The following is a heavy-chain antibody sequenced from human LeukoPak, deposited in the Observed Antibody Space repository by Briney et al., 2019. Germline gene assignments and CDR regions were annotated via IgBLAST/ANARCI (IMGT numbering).Heavy chain of an antibody. D-gene: IGHD2-21*01. V-gene: IGHV4-34*01. CDR3: ARARWGLRAFDI. J-gene: IGHJ3*02. CDR2: INHSGST. CDR1: GGSFSGYY. Sequence: SETRSLTCAVYGGSFSGYYWSWIRQPPGKGLEWIGEINHSGSTNYNPSLKSRVTISVDTSKNQFSLKLSSVTAADTAVYYCARARWGLRAFDIWGQGTMVTVSS.